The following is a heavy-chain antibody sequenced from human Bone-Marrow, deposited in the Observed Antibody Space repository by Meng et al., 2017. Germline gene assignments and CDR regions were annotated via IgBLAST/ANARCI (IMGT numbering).Heavy chain of an antibody. CDR1: GYNFPDYY. Sequence: GAEVKKPGASVKVSCKPSGYNFPDYYIHWVRRAPGQGLEWMGRINPKSGDTHYAQKFQARVTMTGDTSISTAYMELSGLRSDDTAMYYCARDEDISAAGKLFGDYWGQGTLVTVSS. CDR2: INPKSGDT. V-gene: IGHV1-2*06. CDR3: ARDEDISAAGKLFGDY. J-gene: IGHJ4*02. D-gene: IGHD6-25*01.